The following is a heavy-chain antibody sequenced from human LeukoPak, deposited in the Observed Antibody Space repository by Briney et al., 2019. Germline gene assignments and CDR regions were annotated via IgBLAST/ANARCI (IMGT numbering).Heavy chain of an antibody. Sequence: PGGSLRLSCAASGFIFSSYSMNWVHQAPGKGLEWVSSISSSSSYIYYADSVKGRFTISRDNAKNSLYLQMNSLGAEDTAVYYCARDRDDYPYYWGQGTLVTVSS. CDR2: ISSSSSYI. V-gene: IGHV3-21*01. CDR1: GFIFSSYS. D-gene: IGHD4-11*01. J-gene: IGHJ4*02. CDR3: ARDRDDYPYY.